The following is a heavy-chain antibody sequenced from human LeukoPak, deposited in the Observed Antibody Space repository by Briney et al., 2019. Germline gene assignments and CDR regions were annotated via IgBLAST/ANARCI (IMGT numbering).Heavy chain of an antibody. J-gene: IGHJ4*02. V-gene: IGHV3-30*04. D-gene: IGHD6-19*01. CDR1: GFTFSSYA. CDR3: ARDQDSSGWYTFDY. CDR2: ISYDGSNK. Sequence: PGRPLRLSCAASGFTFSSYAMHWVRQAPGKGLEWVAVISYDGSNKYYADSVKGRFTISRDNSKNTLYLQMNSLRAEDTAVYYCARDQDSSGWYTFDYWGQGTLVTVSS.